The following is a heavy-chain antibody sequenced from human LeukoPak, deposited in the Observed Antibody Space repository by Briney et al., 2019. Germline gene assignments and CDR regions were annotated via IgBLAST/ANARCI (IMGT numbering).Heavy chain of an antibody. CDR1: GFSHRTSGGG. V-gene: IGHV2-5*01. J-gene: IGHJ4*02. CDR3: AHRIRIGSYFDY. Sequence: SGPTLVNPTQTLTLTCTFSGFSHRTSGGGVGWIRQPPGKALEWLANIYWNDDKRYSPSLKSRLTITKDTSKNQVVLTMTNMDPVDTATYYCAHRIRIGSYFDYWGQGTLVTVSS. CDR2: IYWNDDK. D-gene: IGHD1-26*01.